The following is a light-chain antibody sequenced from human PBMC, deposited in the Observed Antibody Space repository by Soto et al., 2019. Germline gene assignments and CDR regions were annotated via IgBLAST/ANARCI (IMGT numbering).Light chain of an antibody. Sequence: IVMTQSPDILAVSPGETVTLSCRASQSLSDNLAWYQQKPGQAPRLLIFRASSRASGVPARFSGGGSGTEFTLTISSLQSEDFAVYYCQQYNNWPITVGQGTRLEIK. CDR1: QSLSDN. CDR2: RAS. J-gene: IGKJ5*01. V-gene: IGKV3-15*01. CDR3: QQYNNWPIT.